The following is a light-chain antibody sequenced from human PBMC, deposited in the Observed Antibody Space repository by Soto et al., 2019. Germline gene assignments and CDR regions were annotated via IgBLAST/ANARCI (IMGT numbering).Light chain of an antibody. CDR2: EVY. CDR1: GSDVGAYNF. Sequence: QSALTQPPSASGSPGQSVTISCTGTGSDVGAYNFVSWYQHHPGKAPQALIYEVYKRPSGVPDRFSGSKSGNTASLTGSGLQTEDEADYYCCSYAGSNNLVVFGGGTKLTVL. CDR3: CSYAGSNNLVV. J-gene: IGLJ2*01. V-gene: IGLV2-8*01.